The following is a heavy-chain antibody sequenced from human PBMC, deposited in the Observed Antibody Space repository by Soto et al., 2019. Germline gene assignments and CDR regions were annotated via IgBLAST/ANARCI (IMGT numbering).Heavy chain of an antibody. J-gene: IGHJ6*02. CDR3: AGTLVVAGLGSSDGMEV. D-gene: IGHD1-26*01. V-gene: IGHV3-33*01. Sequence: QVQLVESGGGVVQAGRSLRLSCAASGFTFSSYGMHWVRQAPGKGLEWVAVIWYDGSNKYYADSVKGRFTISRDNSKKALFLQMKALRAEEPAVYYCAGTLVVAGLGSSDGMEVWGQGTTVTVSS. CDR1: GFTFSSYG. CDR2: IWYDGSNK.